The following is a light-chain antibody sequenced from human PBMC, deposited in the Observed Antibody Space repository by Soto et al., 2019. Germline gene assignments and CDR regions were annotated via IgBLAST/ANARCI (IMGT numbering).Light chain of an antibody. CDR1: SSDIGGYDY. Sequence: SVLTQPASVSGSPGQSITISCTGTSSDIGGYDYVSWYQHHPGKAPRLMIYEVRNRPSGVSNRFSGSKSGNTASLTISGLQTEDEADYYCSSYTSNNTPVFGTGTKAPS. J-gene: IGLJ1*01. CDR2: EVR. V-gene: IGLV2-14*01. CDR3: SSYTSNNTPV.